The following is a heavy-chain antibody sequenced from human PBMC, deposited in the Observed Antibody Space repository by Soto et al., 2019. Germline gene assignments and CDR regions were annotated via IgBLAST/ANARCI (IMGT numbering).Heavy chain of an antibody. V-gene: IGHV3-23*01. J-gene: IGHJ3*02. CDR1: GFTFSSYA. CDR3: AKGNDFWSGYYGAFDI. Sequence: EVQLLESGGGLVQPGGSLRLSCAASGFTFSSYAMSWVRQAPGKGLEWVSAISGSGGSTYYADSVKGRFTISRDNSKNTLYLQMNSLRAEDTAVYYCAKGNDFWSGYYGAFDIWGQGTMVTVSS. CDR2: ISGSGGST. D-gene: IGHD3-3*01.